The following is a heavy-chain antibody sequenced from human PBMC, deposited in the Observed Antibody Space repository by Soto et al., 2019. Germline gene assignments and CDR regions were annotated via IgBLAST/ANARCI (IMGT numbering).Heavy chain of an antibody. V-gene: IGHV1-2*04. CDR3: ARDPGYYYGMDV. CDR1: GGTFSSYA. CDR2: IIPNSGGT. J-gene: IGHJ6*02. Sequence: ASVKVCCTASGGTFSSYAISWVRQAPGQGLEWMGGIIPNSGGTNYAQKFQGWVTMTRDTSISTAYMELSRLRSDDTAVYYCARDPGYYYGMDVWGQGTTVTVSS.